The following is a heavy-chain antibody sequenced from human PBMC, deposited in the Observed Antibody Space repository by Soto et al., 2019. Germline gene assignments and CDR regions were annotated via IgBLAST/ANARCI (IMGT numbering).Heavy chain of an antibody. J-gene: IGHJ4*02. Sequence: GGSLRLSCAASGFTFSSYAMSWVRQAPGKGLEWVSAISGSGGSTYYADSVKGRFTISRDNSKNTLYLQMNSLRAEDTAVYYCARAPRLYSSGYLPIDYWGQGTLVTVSS. CDR1: GFTFSSYA. D-gene: IGHD3-22*01. CDR3: ARAPRLYSSGYLPIDY. CDR2: ISGSGGST. V-gene: IGHV3-23*01.